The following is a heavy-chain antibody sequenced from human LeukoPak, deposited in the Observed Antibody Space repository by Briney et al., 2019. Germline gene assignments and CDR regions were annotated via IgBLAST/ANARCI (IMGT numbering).Heavy chain of an antibody. CDR1: GFTFSNFA. D-gene: IGHD5-24*01. V-gene: IGHV3-30-3*01. Sequence: GGSLRLSCAASGFTFSNFAMHWVRQAPGKGLEWVAVISYDGSNKYYADSVKGRFTISRDNSKNTVYLQMNSLRPEDTAVYYCAREIESATDNWGQGTLVTVSS. CDR3: AREIESATDN. CDR2: ISYDGSNK. J-gene: IGHJ4*02.